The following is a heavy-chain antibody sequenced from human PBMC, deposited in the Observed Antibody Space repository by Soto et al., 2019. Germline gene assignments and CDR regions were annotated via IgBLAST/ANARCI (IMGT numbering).Heavy chain of an antibody. Sequence: QVQLVQSGAEVKKPGASVKVSCKASGYTFTSYAMHWVRQAPGQRLEWMGWINAGNGNTKYSQKFQGRVTITRDTSASTAYMELSSLRSEDTAVYYCARSEPTIFGVVIILGRYDYYYMDVWGKGTTVTVSS. CDR3: ARSEPTIFGVVIILGRYDYYYMDV. J-gene: IGHJ6*03. CDR1: GYTFTSYA. CDR2: INAGNGNT. V-gene: IGHV1-3*01. D-gene: IGHD3-3*01.